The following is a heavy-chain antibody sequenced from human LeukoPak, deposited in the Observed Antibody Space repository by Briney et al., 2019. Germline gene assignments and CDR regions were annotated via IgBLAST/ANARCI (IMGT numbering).Heavy chain of an antibody. Sequence: GRSLRLSCAASGFTFDDYAMHWVRQAPGKGLEWVSGISWNSGSIGYADSVKGRFTISRDNAKNSLYLQMNSLRAEDTALYYCAKDTGRHYYYGMDVWGQGTTVSVSS. D-gene: IGHD3-10*01. CDR2: ISWNSGSI. CDR1: GFTFDDYA. J-gene: IGHJ6*02. V-gene: IGHV3-9*01. CDR3: AKDTGRHYYYGMDV.